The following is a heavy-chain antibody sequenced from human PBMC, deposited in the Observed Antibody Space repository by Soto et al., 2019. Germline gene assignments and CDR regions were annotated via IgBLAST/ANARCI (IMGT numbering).Heavy chain of an antibody. D-gene: IGHD1-7*01. CDR2: IIPIFGTA. J-gene: IGHJ3*02. CDR3: ARVPNWNYQDALDI. V-gene: IGHV1-69*01. Sequence: QVQLVQSGAEVKKPGSSVKVSCKASGGTFSSYAISWVRQAPGQGLEWMGGIIPIFGTANYAQKFQGRVTITADECASTAYIELSSLRSEDTAVYYCARVPNWNYQDALDIWGEGTMVTVSS. CDR1: GGTFSSYA.